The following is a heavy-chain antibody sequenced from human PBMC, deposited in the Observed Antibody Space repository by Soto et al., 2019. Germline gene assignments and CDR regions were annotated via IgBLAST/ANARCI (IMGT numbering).Heavy chain of an antibody. CDR1: GDSISSSNW. CDR3: ARYSASGFYYYFGMDV. D-gene: IGHD6-13*01. V-gene: IGHV4-4*02. J-gene: IGHJ6*02. CDR2: IYHTGIT. Sequence: SETLSLTCAVSGDSISSSNWWTWVRQPPGKGLEWIGDIYHTGITNYNPSLKSRVTILVDKSKNQFSLKLTSVTAADTAVYYCARYSASGFYYYFGMDVWGQGTTVTVSS.